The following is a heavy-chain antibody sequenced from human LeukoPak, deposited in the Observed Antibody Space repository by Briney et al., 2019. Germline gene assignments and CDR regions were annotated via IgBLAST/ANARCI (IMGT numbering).Heavy chain of an antibody. CDR2: ISAYNGNT. V-gene: IGHV1-18*01. D-gene: IGHD3-10*01. J-gene: IGHJ4*02. CDR3: ARTYYGSGTHDY. CDR1: GYTFTSYG. Sequence: EASVKVSCKASGYTFTSYGISWVRQAPGQGLEWMGWISAYNGNTNYAQKLQGRVTMTRDTSTSTVYMELSSLRSEDTAVYYCARTYYGSGTHDYWGQGTLVTVSS.